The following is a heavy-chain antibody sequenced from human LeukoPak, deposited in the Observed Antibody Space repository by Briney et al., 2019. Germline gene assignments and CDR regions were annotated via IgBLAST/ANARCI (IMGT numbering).Heavy chain of an antibody. J-gene: IGHJ6*03. CDR3: ARAVSYGSDYYMDV. V-gene: IGHV3-7*01. Sequence: GGSLRLSCAASGFTFSSYWMSWVRQAPGKGLEWVANIKQDGSEKYYVDSVKGRFTISRDNAKNSLYLQMNSLRAEDTAVYYCARAVSYGSDYYMDVWGKGTTVTVSS. CDR2: IKQDGSEK. CDR1: GFTFSSYW. D-gene: IGHD3-10*01.